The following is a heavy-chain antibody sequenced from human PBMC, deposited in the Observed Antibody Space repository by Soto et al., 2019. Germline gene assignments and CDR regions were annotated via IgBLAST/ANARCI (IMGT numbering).Heavy chain of an antibody. V-gene: IGHV3-73*01. J-gene: IGHJ4*02. CDR3: TRQEYSYGSIDY. Sequence: GGSLRLSCAASGFTFSGSAMHWVRQASGKGLEWVGRIRSKANSYATAYAASVKGRFTISRDDSKNTAYLQMNSLKTEDTAVYYCTRQEYSYGSIDYWGQGTLVTVSS. CDR1: GFTFSGSA. CDR2: IRSKANSYAT. D-gene: IGHD5-18*01.